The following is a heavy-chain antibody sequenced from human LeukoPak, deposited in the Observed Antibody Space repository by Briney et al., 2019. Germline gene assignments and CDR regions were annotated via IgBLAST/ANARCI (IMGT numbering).Heavy chain of an antibody. CDR2: IIPIFGTA. D-gene: IGHD3-16*01. J-gene: IGHJ3*02. V-gene: IGHV1-69*13. Sequence: SSVKVSCKASGGTFSSYAISWVRQAPGQGLEWMGGIIPIFGTANYAQKFQGRVTITADESTSTAYMELSSLRSEDTAVYYCATTTIGGFHDAFDIWGQGTMVAVSS. CDR3: ATTTIGGFHDAFDI. CDR1: GGTFSSYA.